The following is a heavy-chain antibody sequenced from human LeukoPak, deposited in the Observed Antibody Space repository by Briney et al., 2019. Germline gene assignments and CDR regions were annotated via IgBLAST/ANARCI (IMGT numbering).Heavy chain of an antibody. D-gene: IGHD5-12*01. Sequence: GGSLRLSCAASGFTFSRYGMHWVRQAPGKGLEWVALISYDGSNKYYADSVKGRFTISRDNSENTLYLQMNSLRDEDTAVYYCAKDQFLSSYHDPVDYWGQGTLVTVSS. CDR3: AKDQFLSSYHDPVDY. J-gene: IGHJ4*02. V-gene: IGHV3-30*18. CDR1: GFTFSRYG. CDR2: ISYDGSNK.